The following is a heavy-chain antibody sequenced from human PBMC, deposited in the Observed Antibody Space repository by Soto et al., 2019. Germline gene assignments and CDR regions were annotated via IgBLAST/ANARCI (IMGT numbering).Heavy chain of an antibody. CDR2: MAYAGTYK. CDR3: ATEIYPRTVLESRSAWGEY. CDR1: GFTFSDYG. V-gene: IGHV3-30*03. D-gene: IGHD6-6*01. J-gene: IGHJ4*02. Sequence: QVQLVESGGGVVQPGRSLRLSCAVSGFTFSDYGMHWVRQAPGKGLEWVAVMAYAGTYKYYADSVKGRFTISRDLSGNTLFLQMNSLRLEDTAVYFCATEIYPRTVLESRSAWGEYWGQGTLVTVSS.